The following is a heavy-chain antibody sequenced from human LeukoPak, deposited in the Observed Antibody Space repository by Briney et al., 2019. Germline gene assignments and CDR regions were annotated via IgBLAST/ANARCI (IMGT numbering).Heavy chain of an antibody. CDR1: GFTFSSYT. CDR2: ISFDGSNK. D-gene: IGHD1-26*01. Sequence: GSLRLSCAASGFTFSSYTMHWVRQAPGKGLEWVAVISFDGSNKYYADSVKGRFTISRDNSKNTLYLQMNSLRAEDTAVYYCARDRGYWYFDLWGRGTLVTVSS. CDR3: ARDRGYWYFDL. J-gene: IGHJ2*01. V-gene: IGHV3-30*14.